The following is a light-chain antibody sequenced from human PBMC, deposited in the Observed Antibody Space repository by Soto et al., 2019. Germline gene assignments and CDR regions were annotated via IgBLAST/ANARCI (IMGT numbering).Light chain of an antibody. CDR3: TSYTSSSTWV. Sequence: QAVLTQPASVSGSPGQSITISCTGTSSDVGGYNFVSWYQQHPGKVPKLVIYEVSHRPSGVSNRFSGSKSGNTASLTISGLQAEDEADYYCTSYTSSSTWVFGGGTKLTVL. CDR1: SSDVGGYNF. J-gene: IGLJ3*02. V-gene: IGLV2-14*01. CDR2: EVS.